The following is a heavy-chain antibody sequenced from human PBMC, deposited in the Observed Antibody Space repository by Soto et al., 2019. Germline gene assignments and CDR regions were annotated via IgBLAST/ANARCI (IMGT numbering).Heavy chain of an antibody. CDR3: VHSRLGLRYFDWPLDY. V-gene: IGHV2-5*02. CDR2: IYWDDDK. CDR1: GFSLSTSGVG. Sequence: GSGPTLVNPTQTLTLTCTFSGFSLSTSGVGVGWIRQPPGKALEWLALIYWDDDKRYSPSLKSRLTITKDTSKNQVVLTMTNMDPVDTATYYCVHSRLGLRYFDWPLDYWGQGTLVTVSS. J-gene: IGHJ4*02. D-gene: IGHD3-9*01.